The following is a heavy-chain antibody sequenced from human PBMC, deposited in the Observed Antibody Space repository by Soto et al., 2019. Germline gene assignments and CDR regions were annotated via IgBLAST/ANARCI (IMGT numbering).Heavy chain of an antibody. Sequence: GASVKVSCKASGYTFTSYGISWVRQAPGQGLEWMGWISAYNGNTNYAQKLQGRVTMTTDTSTSTAYMELRSLRSDDTAVYYCARDSSVVSGYRYGEFDYWGKGTLVPVSS. CDR1: GYTFTSYG. V-gene: IGHV1-18*01. CDR2: ISAYNGNT. CDR3: ARDSSVVSGYRYGEFDY. J-gene: IGHJ4*02. D-gene: IGHD5-18*01.